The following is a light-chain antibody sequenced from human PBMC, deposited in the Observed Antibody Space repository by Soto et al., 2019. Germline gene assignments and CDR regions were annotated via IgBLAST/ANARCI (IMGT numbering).Light chain of an antibody. V-gene: IGKV1-5*01. CDR2: DAS. Sequence: DIQMTQSPSTLSASVGDRVTITCRASQSISSWLAWYQQKPGKAPKLLIYDASSLESGVPSRFSGSGSGTEFTLTISSRQPDDFATYYCQQYNSYPRTFGHGTKVEIK. CDR3: QQYNSYPRT. J-gene: IGKJ1*01. CDR1: QSISSW.